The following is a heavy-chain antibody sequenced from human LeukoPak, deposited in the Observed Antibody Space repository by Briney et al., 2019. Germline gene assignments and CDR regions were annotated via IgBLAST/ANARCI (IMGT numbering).Heavy chain of an antibody. J-gene: IGHJ5*02. D-gene: IGHD6-13*01. Sequence: ASVKVSCKASGYTFSDYFMHWVRQAPGQGLEWMGWINPNSGDTNYAQKFQGRVTMTRDTSISTVYMELSSLRSDDTAVYYCARDFLAAAAIGMQWFDPWGQGTLVTVSS. V-gene: IGHV1-2*02. CDR1: GYTFSDYF. CDR3: ARDFLAAAAIGMQWFDP. CDR2: INPNSGDT.